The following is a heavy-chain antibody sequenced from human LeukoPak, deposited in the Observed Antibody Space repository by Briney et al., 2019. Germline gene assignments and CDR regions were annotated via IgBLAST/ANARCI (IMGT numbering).Heavy chain of an antibody. D-gene: IGHD3-10*01. CDR1: GYTFTSYG. CDR2: ISAYNGNT. Sequence: ASVKVSCKASGYTFTSYGISWVRQAPGQGLEWMGWISAYNGNTNYAQKLQGRVTMTTDTSTSTAYMELRSLRSDDTAVYYCARATITVVRGVSGFDYWGQGTLVTVSS. J-gene: IGHJ4*02. CDR3: ARATITVVRGVSGFDY. V-gene: IGHV1-18*01.